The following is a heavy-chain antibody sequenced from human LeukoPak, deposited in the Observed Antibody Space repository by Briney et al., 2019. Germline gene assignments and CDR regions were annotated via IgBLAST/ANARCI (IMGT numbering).Heavy chain of an antibody. V-gene: IGHV1-69*04. CDR2: IIPILGIA. D-gene: IGHD3-22*01. CDR3: VVDSSGYYSLDAFDI. Sequence: SVKVSCKASGGTFSSYAISWVRQAPGQGLEWMGRIIPILGIANYAQKFQGRVTITADKSTSTAYMELSSLRSEDTAVYYCVVDSSGYYSLDAFDIWGQGTMVTVSS. J-gene: IGHJ3*02. CDR1: GGTFSSYA.